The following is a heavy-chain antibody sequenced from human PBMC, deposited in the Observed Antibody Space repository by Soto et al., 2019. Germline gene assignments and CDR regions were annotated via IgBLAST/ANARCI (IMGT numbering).Heavy chain of an antibody. CDR1: RYTFTSYD. CDR3: ARPLYGNTVDY. D-gene: IGHD4-4*01. V-gene: IGHV1-8*01. Sequence: QVQLVQSGGEVKKPGASVKVSCKASRYTFTSYDINWVRQATGQGLEWMGGMNPNGGNTGYAQKFQGRSPMTRNTSLGTASREQFGLRPRAAALEYGARPLYGNTVDYWGQGPLVSVSS. J-gene: IGHJ4*02. CDR2: MNPNGGNT.